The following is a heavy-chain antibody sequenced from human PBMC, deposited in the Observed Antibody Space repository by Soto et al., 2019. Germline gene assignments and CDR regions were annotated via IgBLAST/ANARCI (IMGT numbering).Heavy chain of an antibody. Sequence: SETLSLTCTVSGGSISSSSYYWGWIRQPPGKGLEWIGSIYYSGSTYYNPSLKSRVTISVDTSKNQFSLKLSSVTAADTAVYYCARQLSLHSGWELDYWGQGTLVTVSS. D-gene: IGHD6-19*01. CDR1: GGSISSSSYY. CDR2: IYYSGST. CDR3: ARQLSLHSGWELDY. V-gene: IGHV4-39*01. J-gene: IGHJ4*02.